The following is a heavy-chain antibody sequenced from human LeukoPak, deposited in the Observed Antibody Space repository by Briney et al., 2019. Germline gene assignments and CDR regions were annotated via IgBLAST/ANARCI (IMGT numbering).Heavy chain of an antibody. D-gene: IGHD1-14*01. CDR3: ARLNKPGWFDP. V-gene: IGHV4-38-2*02. CDR1: GYSISSGYY. J-gene: IGHJ5*02. Sequence: SETLSLTCTVSGYSISSGYYWGWIRQPPGKGLEWIGSIYHSGNTYSNPSLKCRVTISVDTSKNQFSLRLNSVTATDTAVYYCARLNKPGWFDPWGQGTLVTVSS. CDR2: IYHSGNT.